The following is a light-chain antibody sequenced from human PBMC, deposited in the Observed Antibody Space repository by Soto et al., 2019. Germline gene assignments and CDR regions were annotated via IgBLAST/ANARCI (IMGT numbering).Light chain of an antibody. V-gene: IGKV3-20*01. CDR1: QSVISSY. CDR2: GAS. J-gene: IGKJ5*01. CDR3: PQYGS. Sequence: EIVWTQAPGTLSLSPGERATLSCRASQSVISSYLAWYQQKPGQAPRLLIYGASSRATGIPDRFSGSGSGTAFNLTISSLGDDDFAVYYCPQYGSFGQGTRLEIQ.